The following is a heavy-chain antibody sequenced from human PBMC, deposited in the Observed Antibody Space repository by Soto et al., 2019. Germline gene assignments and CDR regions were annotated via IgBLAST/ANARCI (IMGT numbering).Heavy chain of an antibody. D-gene: IGHD3-22*01. Sequence: PSETLSLTCTVSGGSISSGDYYWSWIRQPPGKGLEWIGYIYYSGSTYYNPSLKSRVTISVDTSKNQFSLKLSSVTAADTAVYYCARVRVDYYDSSGYYLFDYCGQRTLVTVSS. CDR2: IYYSGST. CDR1: GGSISSGDYY. J-gene: IGHJ4*02. V-gene: IGHV4-30-4*01. CDR3: ARVRVDYYDSSGYYLFDY.